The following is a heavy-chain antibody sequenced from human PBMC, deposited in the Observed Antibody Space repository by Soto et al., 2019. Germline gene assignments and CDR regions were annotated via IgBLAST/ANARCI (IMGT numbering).Heavy chain of an antibody. J-gene: IGHJ4*02. CDR3: ARVGSTSWY. Sequence: EVQLVESGGGLVQPGGSLRLSCAASGFTFSSYWMHWVRQPPGKGLVWVSRIDGAGRSTNYPDSVKGRFTISRDNAKNTLYLQMNSLRAEDTAVYYCARVGSTSWYWGQGTLVTVSS. CDR2: IDGAGRST. D-gene: IGHD6-6*01. V-gene: IGHV3-74*01. CDR1: GFTFSSYW.